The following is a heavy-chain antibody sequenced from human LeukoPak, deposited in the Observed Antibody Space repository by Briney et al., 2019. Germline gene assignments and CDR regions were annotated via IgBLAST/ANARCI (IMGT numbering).Heavy chain of an antibody. CDR2: IYYSGST. D-gene: IGHD4-17*01. J-gene: IGHJ4*02. Sequence: SETLSLTCTVSGGSISSYYWSWIRQPPGKGLEWIGYIYYSGSTNYNPSLKSRVTISVDTSKNQFSLKLSSVTAADTAVYYCAREGPYGDYYFDYWGQGTLVTVSS. CDR1: GGSISSYY. CDR3: AREGPYGDYYFDY. V-gene: IGHV4-59*12.